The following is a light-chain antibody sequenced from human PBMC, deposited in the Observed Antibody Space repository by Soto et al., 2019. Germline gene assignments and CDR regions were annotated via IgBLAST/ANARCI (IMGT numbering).Light chain of an antibody. CDR1: QTIHSY. CDR2: SAS. V-gene: IGKV1-39*01. CDR3: QQTFSTPWT. Sequence: VQITQSPSSPSAAVGDRITRPFPASQTIHSYLHWYQFKPGKAPQXXIQSASSLHSGVPSRFSGSGSGTHFTLIISSLQPEDSATYYCQQTFSTPWTFGQGTKVDIK. J-gene: IGKJ1*01.